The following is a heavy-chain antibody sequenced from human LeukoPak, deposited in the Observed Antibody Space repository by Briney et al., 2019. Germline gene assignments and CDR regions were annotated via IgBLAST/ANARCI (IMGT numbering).Heavy chain of an antibody. V-gene: IGHV1-18*01. CDR3: ARDGRTTIFGVSKGVFDY. CDR2: ISAYNGNT. J-gene: IGHJ4*02. D-gene: IGHD3-3*01. Sequence: ASVKVSCKASGYTFTSYGISWVRQAPGQGLEWMGWISAYNGNTNYAQKLQGRVTMTTDTSTSTAYMELRSLRSDDTAVYYCARDGRTTIFGVSKGVFDYWGQGTLVTVSS. CDR1: GYTFTSYG.